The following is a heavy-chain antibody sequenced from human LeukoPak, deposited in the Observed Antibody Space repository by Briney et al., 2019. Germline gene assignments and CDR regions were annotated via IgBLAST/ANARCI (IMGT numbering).Heavy chain of an antibody. D-gene: IGHD5-18*01. CDR3: ARQPSATAAFDI. V-gene: IGHV4-4*07. J-gene: IGHJ3*02. Sequence: PSETLSLTCTVSGGSISSYYWSWIRQPAGKGLEWIGRIYTNGNTNYNPSFKGRVTISVDMSKNQFSLKLTSVAAADTAIYYCARQPSATAAFDIWGQGTMVTVSS. CDR2: IYTNGNT. CDR1: GGSISSYY.